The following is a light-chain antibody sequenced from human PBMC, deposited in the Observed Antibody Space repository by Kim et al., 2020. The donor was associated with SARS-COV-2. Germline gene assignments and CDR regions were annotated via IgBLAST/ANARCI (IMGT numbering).Light chain of an antibody. J-gene: IGKJ1*01. CDR2: KAS. CDR3: QQYNSYPWP. Sequence: DIQMTQSPSTLSASVGDRVTITCRASQSISSWLAWYQQKPGKTPNLLIYKASSLETRVPSRFSGSGSGTEFTLTISSLQPDDFATYYCQQYNSYPWPFGQGTKVDIK. CDR1: QSISSW. V-gene: IGKV1-5*03.